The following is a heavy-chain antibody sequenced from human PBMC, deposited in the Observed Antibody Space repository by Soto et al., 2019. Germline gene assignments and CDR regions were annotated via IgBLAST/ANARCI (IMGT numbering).Heavy chain of an antibody. CDR1: GFTVSSNY. D-gene: IGHD3-10*01. V-gene: IGHV3-66*01. J-gene: IGHJ6*02. Sequence: GGSLRLSCAASGFTVSSNYKSWVRQAPGKGLEWVSVIYSGGSTYYADSVKGRFTISRDNSKNTLYLQMNSLRAEDTVVYYCASSNYGSGSYDSYYYYGMDVWGQGTTVTVSS. CDR3: ASSNYGSGSYDSYYYYGMDV. CDR2: IYSGGST.